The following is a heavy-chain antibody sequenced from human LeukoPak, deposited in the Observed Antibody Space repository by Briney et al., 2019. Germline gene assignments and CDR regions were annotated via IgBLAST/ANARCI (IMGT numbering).Heavy chain of an antibody. CDR3: ARGPPNWGYDY. J-gene: IGHJ4*02. V-gene: IGHV1-8*01. CDR1: GYTFTSYD. D-gene: IGHD7-27*01. Sequence: ASVKVSCKASGYTFTSYDFNWVRQATGQQPEWTGWMSPNSGDTGYAQKFQDRVTMTRNTSISTAYMELSSLRSDDTAVYYCARGPPNWGYDYWGPGTLVTVSS. CDR2: MSPNSGDT.